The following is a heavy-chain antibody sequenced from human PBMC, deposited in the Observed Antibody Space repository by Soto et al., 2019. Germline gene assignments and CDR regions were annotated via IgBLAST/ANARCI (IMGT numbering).Heavy chain of an antibody. D-gene: IGHD2-8*02. Sequence: PSETLSLTCAVSGDFISNGGYSWTWMRQPPGKGLEWIGYIYHSGSTYYNPSLKSRVTISVDSSKNQFSLILNSVTAADTAVYYCARGVISGPKYYFASWGQGTLVTVSS. CDR2: IYHSGST. CDR1: GDFISNGGYS. V-gene: IGHV4-30-2*01. CDR3: ARGVISGPKYYFAS. J-gene: IGHJ4*02.